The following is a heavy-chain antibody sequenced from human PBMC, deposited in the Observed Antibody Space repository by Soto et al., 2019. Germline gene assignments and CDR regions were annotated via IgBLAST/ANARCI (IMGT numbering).Heavy chain of an antibody. Sequence: QGQLQESGPGLVKPSQTLSLTCTVSGGSISSGGYYWSWIRQQPGKGLEWIGYIYYSGSTYYNPSLKSRVTISVHTSKNQFSLKLSSVAAADTAVYYCARAERYCGGDGYKAGMDVWGQGTTVTVSS. CDR3: ARAERYCGGDGYKAGMDV. D-gene: IGHD2-21*02. CDR1: GGSISSGGYY. CDR2: IYYSGST. J-gene: IGHJ6*02. V-gene: IGHV4-31*03.